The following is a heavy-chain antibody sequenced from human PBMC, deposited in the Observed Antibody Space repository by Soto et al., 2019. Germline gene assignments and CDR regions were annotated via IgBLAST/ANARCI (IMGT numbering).Heavy chain of an antibody. CDR1: GYTITSYG. CDR3: ARVSPPAQYYDFWSGYPENNFDY. V-gene: IGHV1-18*01. D-gene: IGHD3-3*01. CDR2: ISAYNGNT. Sequence: ASVKVSCKASGYTITSYGISWVRQAPGQGLEWMGWISAYNGNTNYAQKLQGRVTMTTDTSTSTAYMELRSLRSDDTAVYYCARVSPPAQYYDFWSGYPENNFDYWGQGTLVTVSS. J-gene: IGHJ4*02.